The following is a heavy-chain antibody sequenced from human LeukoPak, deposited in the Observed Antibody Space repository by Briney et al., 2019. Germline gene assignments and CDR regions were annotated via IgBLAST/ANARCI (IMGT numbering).Heavy chain of an antibody. Sequence: GGSLRLSCAASGFTFDDYAMQWVRQAPGKGLEWVSGISWNSGTIGYADSVKGRFTISRDNTKNSLYLQMNSLRVEDTAVFYCARDQYDTWSRRGNFDSWGQGTLVIVSS. J-gene: IGHJ4*02. CDR1: GFTFDDYA. CDR3: ARDQYDTWSRRGNFDS. D-gene: IGHD3-3*01. V-gene: IGHV3-9*01. CDR2: ISWNSGTI.